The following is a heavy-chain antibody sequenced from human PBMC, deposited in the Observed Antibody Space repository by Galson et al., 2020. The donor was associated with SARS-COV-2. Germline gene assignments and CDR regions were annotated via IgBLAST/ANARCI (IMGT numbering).Heavy chain of an antibody. D-gene: IGHD6-13*01. V-gene: IGHV5-51*01. Sequence: KIGESLKISCKGSGYSFTSYWIGWVRQMPGKGLEWMGIIYPGDSDTRYSPSFQGQVTISVDKSISTAYLQWSSLKASDSAMYYCARQSAYMGLAAAGIGFDHWGLGTRVTVSS. J-gene: IGHJ4*02. CDR1: GYSFTSYW. CDR3: ARQSAYMGLAAAGIGFDH. CDR2: IYPGDSDT.